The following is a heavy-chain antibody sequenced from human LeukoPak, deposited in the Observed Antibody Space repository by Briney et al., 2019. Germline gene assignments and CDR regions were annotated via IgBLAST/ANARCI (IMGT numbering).Heavy chain of an antibody. CDR1: GYTFTSYV. CDR3: ARDCSGATCYVGAYDY. V-gene: IGHV1-3*01. J-gene: IGHJ4*02. CDR2: INAGTGNT. Sequence: ASVKVSCTASGYTFTSYVMHWVRQAPGQGLEWMGWINAGTGNTEYSQKFQGRVTITSDTSASTAHMVLSSLRSEDTAVYYCARDCSGATCYVGAYDYWGQGILVTVSS. D-gene: IGHD2-15*01.